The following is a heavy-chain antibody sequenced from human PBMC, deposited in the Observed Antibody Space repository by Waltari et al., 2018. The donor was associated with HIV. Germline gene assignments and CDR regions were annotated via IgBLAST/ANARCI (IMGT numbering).Heavy chain of an antibody. CDR3: ARTYSGSYPRGYAFNI. Sequence: VQLQESGPGLVKPSETLSLTCTVSGGSLSDSYWSWIRQPPGKGLELIGFIYYNGNTNYNPSLKRRVTISMGTSRNHFSLQLTSVTAADTAVYYCARTYSGSYPRGYAFNIWGQGTMVTVSS. V-gene: IGHV4-59*01. CDR2: IYYNGNT. J-gene: IGHJ3*02. D-gene: IGHD1-26*01. CDR1: GGSLSDSY.